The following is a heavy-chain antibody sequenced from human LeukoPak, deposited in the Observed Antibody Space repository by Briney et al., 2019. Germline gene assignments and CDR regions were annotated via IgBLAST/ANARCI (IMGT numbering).Heavy chain of an antibody. CDR2: IIPILGTA. D-gene: IGHD3-16*01. Sequence: GASVKVSCKASGGTFSSYAISWVRQAPGQGLEWMGGIIPILGTANYAQKFQGRVTITADESTSTAYMELSSLRSEDTAVYYCARVGSVDYYFDYWGQGTLVTVSS. V-gene: IGHV1-69*13. CDR3: ARVGSVDYYFDY. CDR1: GGTFSSYA. J-gene: IGHJ4*02.